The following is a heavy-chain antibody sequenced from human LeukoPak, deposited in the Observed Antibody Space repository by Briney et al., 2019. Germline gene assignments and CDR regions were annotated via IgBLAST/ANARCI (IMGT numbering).Heavy chain of an antibody. CDR3: ARVLAPSGYSYGRGTWFDP. CDR1: GGSISSSSYY. D-gene: IGHD5-18*01. Sequence: PSETLSLTCTVSGGSISSSSYYWGWIRQPPGKGLEWIGSIYYSGSTYYNPSLKSRVTISVDTSKNQFSLKLSSVTAADTAVYYCARVLAPSGYSYGRGTWFDPWGQGTLVTVSS. V-gene: IGHV4-39*07. J-gene: IGHJ5*02. CDR2: IYYSGST.